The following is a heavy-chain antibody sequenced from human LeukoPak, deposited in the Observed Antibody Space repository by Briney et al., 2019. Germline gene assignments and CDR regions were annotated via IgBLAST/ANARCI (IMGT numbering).Heavy chain of an antibody. Sequence: SETLSLTCTVSGGSISSSSYYWGWIRQPPGKGLEWIGSIYYSGSTYYNPSLKSRVTISVDTSKDQFSLKLSSVTAADTAVYYCARWSCSGGSCYAFFDYWGQGTLVTVSS. CDR2: IYYSGST. J-gene: IGHJ4*02. CDR3: ARWSCSGGSCYAFFDY. D-gene: IGHD2-15*01. V-gene: IGHV4-39*07. CDR1: GGSISSSSYY.